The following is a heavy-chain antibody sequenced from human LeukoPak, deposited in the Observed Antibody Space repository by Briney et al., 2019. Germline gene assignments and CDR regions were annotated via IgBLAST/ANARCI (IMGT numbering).Heavy chain of an antibody. J-gene: IGHJ6*03. D-gene: IGHD3-3*01. CDR3: ARDLTGHYDFWSGYSSYYYYMDV. CDR2: IIPIFGTA. V-gene: IGHV1-69*13. CDR1: GGAFSSYA. Sequence: SVKVSCKASGGAFSSYAISWVRQAPGQGLEWMGGIIPIFGTANYAQKFQGRVTITADESTSTAYMELSSLRSEDTAVYYCARDLTGHYDFWSGYSSYYYYMDVWGKGTTVTVSS.